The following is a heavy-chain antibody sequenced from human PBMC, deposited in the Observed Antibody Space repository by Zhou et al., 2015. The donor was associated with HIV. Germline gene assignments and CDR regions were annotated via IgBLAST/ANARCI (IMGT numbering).Heavy chain of an antibody. D-gene: IGHD3-22*01. CDR1: GGTFSSYA. Sequence: QVQLVQSGAEVKKPGSSVKVSCKASGGTFSSYAISWVRQAPGQGLEWMGGIIPIFGTANYAQKFQGRVTITADESTSTAYMELSSLRSEDTAVYYCARSPKQTMHYDSSGYTFWYFDLWGRGTLVTVSS. V-gene: IGHV1-69*01. CDR3: ARSPKQTMHYDSSGYTFWYFDL. J-gene: IGHJ2*01. CDR2: IIPIFGTA.